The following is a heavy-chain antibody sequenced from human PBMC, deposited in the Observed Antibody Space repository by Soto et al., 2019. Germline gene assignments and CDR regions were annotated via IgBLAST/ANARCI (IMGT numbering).Heavy chain of an antibody. Sequence: QVQLQESGPGLVKPSQTLSLTCTVSGGSISGGYYWSWIRKHPGQGLEWIAYIYYNGNTYYNPSLKSRVTVSLDTSKNQFSLQLSSVTAADTAVYYCAQVRGVGSGYFDPWGQGTLVTVSS. CDR3: AQVRGVGSGYFDP. V-gene: IGHV4-31*03. CDR2: IYYNGNT. J-gene: IGHJ5*02. CDR1: GGSISGGYY. D-gene: IGHD3-10*01.